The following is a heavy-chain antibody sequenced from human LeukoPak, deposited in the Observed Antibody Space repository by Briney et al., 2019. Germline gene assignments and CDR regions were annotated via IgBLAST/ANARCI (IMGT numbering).Heavy chain of an antibody. CDR2: MNPNSGNT. CDR1: GYTFTSYD. CDR3: AMVDTAMVGFDY. J-gene: IGHJ4*02. D-gene: IGHD5-18*01. V-gene: IGHV1-8*01. Sequence: ASVKVSCKASGYTFTSYDINWVRQATGQGLEWMGWMNPNSGNTGYAQKFQGRVTMTRNISISTAYMELSSLRSEDTAVYYCAMVDTAMVGFDYWGQGTLVTVSS.